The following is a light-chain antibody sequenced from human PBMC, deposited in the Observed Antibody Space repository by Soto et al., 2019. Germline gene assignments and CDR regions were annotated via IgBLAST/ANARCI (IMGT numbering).Light chain of an antibody. CDR1: YRGSSSY. CDR3: QQDSNSPVT. J-gene: IGKJ1*01. CDR2: GAS. Sequence: IVVTQSPGALSLTPGERATLSCRVGYRGSSSYLAWYQQKPGQAPRLLIYGASSRATGIPDRFSGSGSGTDFTLTISRLEPEDFAVYYCQQDSNSPVTFGQGTKVDIK. V-gene: IGKV3-20*01.